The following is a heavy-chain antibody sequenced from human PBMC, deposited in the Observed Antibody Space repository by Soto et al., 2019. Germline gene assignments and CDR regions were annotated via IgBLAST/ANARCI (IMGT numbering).Heavy chain of an antibody. D-gene: IGHD3-16*02. Sequence: GGSLRLDCAVSGFRFRDYWMSWVRQAPGRGLAWVANIKQDESDKYYVDSVKGRFTISRDNAKNALYLQMNSLRVEDTAVYYCAAYCYTMTCTHFHGYSWGQGTQVTVSS. V-gene: IGHV3-7*03. CDR2: IKQDESDK. CDR1: GFRFRDYW. CDR3: AAYCYTMTCTHFHGYS. J-gene: IGHJ5*02.